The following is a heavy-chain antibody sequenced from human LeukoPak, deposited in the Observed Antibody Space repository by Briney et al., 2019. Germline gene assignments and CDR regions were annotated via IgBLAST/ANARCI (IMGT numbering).Heavy chain of an antibody. J-gene: IGHJ5*02. CDR3: AREGDGYNP. Sequence: QAXGQGLEWMGGIIPIFGTANYAQKFQGRVTITADESTSTAYMELSSLRSEDTAVYYCAREGDGYNPWGQGTLVTVSS. V-gene: IGHV1-69*01. D-gene: IGHD5-24*01. CDR2: IIPIFGTA.